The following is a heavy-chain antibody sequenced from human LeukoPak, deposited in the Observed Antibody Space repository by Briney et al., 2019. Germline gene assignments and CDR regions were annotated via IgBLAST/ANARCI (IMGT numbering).Heavy chain of an antibody. V-gene: IGHV3-30*04. CDR1: GFTFSSYA. CDR2: ISYDGSNK. J-gene: IGHJ4*02. Sequence: PGGSLRLSCAASGFTFSSYAMHWVRQAPGKGLEWVAVISYDGSNKYYADSVKGRFTISRDNSKNTLYLQMNSLRAEDTAVYYCARDSGGYGPLTYYFDYWGQGTLVTVSS. D-gene: IGHD1-26*01. CDR3: ARDSGGYGPLTYYFDY.